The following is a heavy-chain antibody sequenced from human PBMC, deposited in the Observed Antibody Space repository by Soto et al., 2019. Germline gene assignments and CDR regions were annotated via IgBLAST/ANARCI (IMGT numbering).Heavy chain of an antibody. CDR1: GGSISSSSYY. Sequence: SETLSLTCTVSGGSISSSSYYWGWIRQPPGKGLEWIGSIYYSGSTYYNPSLKSRVTISVDTSKNQFSLKLSSVTAADTAVYYCASINYYDSSGYDATQYYFDYWGQGTLVTVSS. CDR2: IYYSGST. CDR3: ASINYYDSSGYDATQYYFDY. D-gene: IGHD3-22*01. V-gene: IGHV4-39*01. J-gene: IGHJ4*02.